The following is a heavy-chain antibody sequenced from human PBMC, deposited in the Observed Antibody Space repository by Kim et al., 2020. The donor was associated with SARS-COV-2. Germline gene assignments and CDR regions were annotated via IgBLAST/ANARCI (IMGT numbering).Heavy chain of an antibody. Sequence: ADSVKGRFTISRDNAKNSLYLQMNSLRAEDTAVYYCARVSMGRHIGPFDYWGQGTLVTVSS. D-gene: IGHD3-10*01. V-gene: IGHV3-21*01. J-gene: IGHJ4*02. CDR3: ARVSMGRHIGPFDY.